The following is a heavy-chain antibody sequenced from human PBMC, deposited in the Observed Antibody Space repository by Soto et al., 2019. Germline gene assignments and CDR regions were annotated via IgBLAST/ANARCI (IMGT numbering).Heavy chain of an antibody. J-gene: IGHJ4*02. D-gene: IGHD6-13*01. CDR2: INAGNGNT. CDR3: ERELIAAAGAFDY. V-gene: IGHV1-3*01. CDR1: GYTFTSYA. Sequence: ASVKVSCKASGYTFTSYAMHWVRQAPGQRLEWMGWINAGNGNTKYSQKFQGRVTITRDTSASTAYMELSSLRSEDTAVYYCERELIAAAGAFDYWGQGTLVTVSS.